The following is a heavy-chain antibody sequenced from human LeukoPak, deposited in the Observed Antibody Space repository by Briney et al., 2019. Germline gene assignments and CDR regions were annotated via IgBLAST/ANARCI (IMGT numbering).Heavy chain of an antibody. CDR1: GFTFSSYS. V-gene: IGHV3-21*01. Sequence: GGSLRLSCAASGFTFSSYSMTWVRQAPGKGLEWVSSISSSSSYIYYADSVKGRFTISRDNSKNTLYLQMNSLRAEDTAVYYCARDREGVAAAGTVWGQGTLVTVSS. CDR3: ARDREGVAAAGTV. D-gene: IGHD6-13*01. J-gene: IGHJ4*02. CDR2: ISSSSSYI.